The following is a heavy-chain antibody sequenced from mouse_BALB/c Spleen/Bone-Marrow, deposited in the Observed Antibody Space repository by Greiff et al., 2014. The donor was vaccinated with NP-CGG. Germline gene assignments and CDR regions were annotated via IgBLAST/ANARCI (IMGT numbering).Heavy chain of an antibody. CDR1: GYSFTSYW. V-gene: IGHV1S126*01. D-gene: IGHD1-1*01. J-gene: IGHJ3*01. CDR3: ARGGDYYGSSAY. Sequence: QVQLKESGPQLVRPGASVKISCKASGYSFTSYWMHWVKQRPGQGLEWIGMIDPSDSETRLNQKFKDKATLTVDKSSSTAYMQLSSPTSEDSAVYYCARGGDYYGSSAYWGQGTLVTVSA. CDR2: IDPSDSET.